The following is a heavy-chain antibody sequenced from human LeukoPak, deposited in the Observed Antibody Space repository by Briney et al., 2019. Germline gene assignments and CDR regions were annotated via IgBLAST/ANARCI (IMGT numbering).Heavy chain of an antibody. J-gene: IGHJ4*02. CDR1: GGSFSGYY. CDR3: ARQSFSSGSYYFDY. Sequence: PSETQSLTCAVYGGSFSGYYWSWIRQPPGKGLEWIGEINHSGSTNYNPSLKSRVTISVDTSKNQFSLKLSSVTAADTAVYYCARQSFSSGSYYFDYWGQGTLVTVSS. D-gene: IGHD1-26*01. V-gene: IGHV4-34*01. CDR2: INHSGST.